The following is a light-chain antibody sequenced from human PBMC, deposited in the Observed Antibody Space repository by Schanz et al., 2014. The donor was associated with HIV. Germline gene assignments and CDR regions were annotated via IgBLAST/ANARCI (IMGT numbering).Light chain of an antibody. V-gene: IGKV1-5*03. CDR2: KAS. CDR3: LQYNDYAYT. CDR1: QSVDSW. J-gene: IGKJ2*01. Sequence: DIQMTQSPSTLSASVGDRVTITCRASQSVDSWLAWYQQKPGKAPKLLIYKASGLQSGVPSRFSGSGSGTEFTLTISSLQPDDLATYYCLQYNDYAYTFGQGTKLEIK.